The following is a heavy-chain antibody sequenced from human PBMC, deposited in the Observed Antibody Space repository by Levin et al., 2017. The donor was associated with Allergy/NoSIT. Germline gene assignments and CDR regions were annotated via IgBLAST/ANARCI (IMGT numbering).Heavy chain of an antibody. D-gene: IGHD3-3*01. V-gene: IGHV1-18*01. J-gene: IGHJ4*02. CDR3: ARAQPDFWSGYSDDYFDY. CDR1: GYTFTSYG. Sequence: ASVKVSCKASGYTFTSYGISWVRQAPGQGLEWMGWISAYNGNTNYAQKLQGRVTMTTDTSTSTAYMELRSLRSDDTAVYYCARAQPDFWSGYSDDYFDYWGQGTLVTVSS. CDR2: ISAYNGNT.